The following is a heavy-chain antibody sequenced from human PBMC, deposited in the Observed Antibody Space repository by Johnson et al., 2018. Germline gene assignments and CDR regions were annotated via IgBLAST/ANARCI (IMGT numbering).Heavy chain of an antibody. J-gene: IGHJ6*02. V-gene: IGHV3-13*01. CDR1: GFTFSGSA. Sequence: EVQLLESGGGLVQPGGSLKLSCAASGFTFSGSAMHWVRQATGKGLEWVSAIGTAGDTYYPGPVKGRFTISRENAKNSLYLQMNSLRAGDTAVYYCARGQYVGGMDVWGQGTTVTVSS. D-gene: IGHD1-26*01. CDR3: ARGQYVGGMDV. CDR2: IGTAGDT.